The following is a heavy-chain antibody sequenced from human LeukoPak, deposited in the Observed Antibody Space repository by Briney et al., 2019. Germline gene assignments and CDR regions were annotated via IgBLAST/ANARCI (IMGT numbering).Heavy chain of an antibody. V-gene: IGHV3-30*18. CDR3: AKSTTVTQRGYFDY. Sequence: GRSLRLSCAASGFTFSSHGMHWVRQAPAKGLEWVAIISYDGSNKYYADSVKGRFTISRDNSKNTLYLQMNSLRAEDTAVYYCAKSTTVTQRGYFDYWGQGTLVTVSS. D-gene: IGHD4-17*01. CDR2: ISYDGSNK. CDR1: GFTFSSHG. J-gene: IGHJ4*02.